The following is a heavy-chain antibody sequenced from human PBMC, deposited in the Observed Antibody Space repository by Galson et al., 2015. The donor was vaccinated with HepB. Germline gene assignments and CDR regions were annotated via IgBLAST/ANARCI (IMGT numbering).Heavy chain of an antibody. J-gene: IGHJ4*02. CDR3: ARAGYNWNEGHFDY. V-gene: IGHV3-30-3*01. D-gene: IGHD1-1*01. Sequence: SLRLSCAVSGFTFSNYAMSWVRQAPGKGLEWVAVISYDGSNKYYADSVKGRFTISRDNSKNTLYLQMNSLRAEDTAVYYCARAGYNWNEGHFDYWGQGTLVTVSS. CDR2: ISYDGSNK. CDR1: GFTFSNYA.